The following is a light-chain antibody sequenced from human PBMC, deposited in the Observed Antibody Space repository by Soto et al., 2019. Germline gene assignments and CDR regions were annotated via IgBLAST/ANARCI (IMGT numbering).Light chain of an antibody. V-gene: IGLV2-14*01. CDR2: EVS. Sequence: QSALTQPPSASGSPGQSVTIPCTGTSSDVGGYNYVSWYQQQSGKAPKLMIHEVSNRPSGVSNRFSGSKSGNTASLTISGLQAKDEADYYCSSYTSSRAYVFGIGTKLTVL. J-gene: IGLJ1*01. CDR1: SSDVGGYNY. CDR3: SSYTSSRAYV.